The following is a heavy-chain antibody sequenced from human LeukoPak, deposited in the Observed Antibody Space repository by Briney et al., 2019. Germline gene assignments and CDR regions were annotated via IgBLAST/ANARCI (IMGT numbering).Heavy chain of an antibody. D-gene: IGHD3-10*01. Sequence: SETLSLTCTVSDYSINSGYYWGWIRQPPGKGLEWIGSIDHSGTTYYNPSLKSRVTISVDTSKNQFSLKLSSVTAADTAVYYCARGLWFGESPTGYWGQGTLVTVSS. CDR2: IDHSGTT. CDR1: DYSINSGYY. CDR3: ARGLWFGESPTGY. V-gene: IGHV4-38-2*02. J-gene: IGHJ4*02.